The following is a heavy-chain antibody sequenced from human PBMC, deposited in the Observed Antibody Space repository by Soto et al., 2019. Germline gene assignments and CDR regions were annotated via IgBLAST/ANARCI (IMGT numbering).Heavy chain of an antibody. CDR1: GYTFTSYG. CDR2: ISAYNGNT. D-gene: IGHD6-13*01. J-gene: IGHJ5*02. Sequence: ASVKVSCKASGYTFTSYGISWVRQAPGQGLEWMGWISAYNGNTNYAQKLQGRVTMTTDTSTSTAYMELRSLRSDDTAVYYCARLIAAAGTVGCFDPWGQGTLVTVSS. CDR3: ARLIAAAGTVGCFDP. V-gene: IGHV1-18*04.